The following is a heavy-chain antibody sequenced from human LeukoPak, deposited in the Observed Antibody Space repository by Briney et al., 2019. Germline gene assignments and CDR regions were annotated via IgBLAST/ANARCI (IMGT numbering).Heavy chain of an antibody. V-gene: IGHV1-8*02. J-gene: IGHJ4*02. D-gene: IGHD3-10*01. CDR3: ARGLCPGMVRGGGY. CDR2: MNPNSGNT. Sequence: ASVKVSCQASGYTFTGYYMHWVRQAAGQGLEWMGWMNPNSGNTGYAQKFQGRVSMTRNTSISTAYMELSSLRSEDTAVYYCARGLCPGMVRGGGYWGQGTLVTVSS. CDR1: GYTFTGYY.